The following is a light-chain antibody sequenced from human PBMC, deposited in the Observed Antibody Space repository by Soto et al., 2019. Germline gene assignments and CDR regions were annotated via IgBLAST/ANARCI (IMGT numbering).Light chain of an antibody. CDR2: EDN. CDR3: GSHNTIGTLQV. J-gene: IGLJ1*01. V-gene: IGLV2-14*01. Sequence: QSVLTQPASVSGSPGQSITISCTGTSSDIAVYNYVSWYQLHPGKAPKLIIYEDNIRTSGISNRFSGSKSGNTASLTISGLQAEDEADYYCGSHNTIGTLQVFGPGTKVTVL. CDR1: SSDIAVYNY.